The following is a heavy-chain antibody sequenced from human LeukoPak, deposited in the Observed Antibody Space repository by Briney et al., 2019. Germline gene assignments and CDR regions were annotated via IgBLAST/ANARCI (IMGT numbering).Heavy chain of an antibody. CDR3: ARGMDSSGWYLVDY. V-gene: IGHV1-18*01. D-gene: IGHD6-19*01. CDR1: GYTLTSYG. CDR2: ISAYNGNT. J-gene: IGHJ4*02. Sequence: GASVKVSCKASGYTLTSYGISWVRQAPGQGLEWMGWISAYNGNTNYAQKLQGRVTMTTDTSTSTAYMELRSLRSDDTAVYYCARGMDSSGWYLVDYWGQGTLVTVSS.